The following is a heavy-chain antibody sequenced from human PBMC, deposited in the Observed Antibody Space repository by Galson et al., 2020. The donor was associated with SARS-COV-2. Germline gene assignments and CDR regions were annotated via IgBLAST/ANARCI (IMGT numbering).Heavy chain of an antibody. CDR2: ISGWGGST. Sequence: GGSLRLSCAASGFSLSNCAMNWVRQAPGKGLEWVSAISGWGGSTYYADSVKGQFTISKDNSKNTVYLQMNSLRAEDTGVYYCAKDYSGWPFYFDYWGQGTLVTVSS. CDR3: AKDYSGWPFYFDY. CDR1: GFSLSNCA. V-gene: IGHV3-23*01. D-gene: IGHD6-19*01. J-gene: IGHJ4*02.